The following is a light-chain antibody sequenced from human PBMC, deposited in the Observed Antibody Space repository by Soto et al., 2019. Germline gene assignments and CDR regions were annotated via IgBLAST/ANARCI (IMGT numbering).Light chain of an antibody. V-gene: IGKV3-20*01. J-gene: IGKJ4*01. Sequence: EIVMTQSPATLSVSPGERAILSCRASQSVSSSYLAWYQQKPGQAPRLLIYGASSRATGIPDRFSGSGSGTDFTLTISRLEPEDFAVYYCQQYGSSPTFGGGTKVEIK. CDR2: GAS. CDR3: QQYGSSPT. CDR1: QSVSSSY.